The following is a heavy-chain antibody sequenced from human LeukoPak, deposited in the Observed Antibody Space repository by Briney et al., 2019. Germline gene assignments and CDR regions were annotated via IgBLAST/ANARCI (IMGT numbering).Heavy chain of an antibody. CDR1: GMNISSFG. V-gene: IGHV3-33*01. Sequence: AGGSLRLSCAASGMNISSFGMHWVRQAPGKGLEWLAVMWSDGSETFYSDSVRGRFTISRDNSKNTVHLQMNSLRAEDTAVYYCARDWDGDYAYYFYYGMDVWGQGTTVTVSS. D-gene: IGHD4-17*01. J-gene: IGHJ6*02. CDR2: MWSDGSET. CDR3: ARDWDGDYAYYFYYGMDV.